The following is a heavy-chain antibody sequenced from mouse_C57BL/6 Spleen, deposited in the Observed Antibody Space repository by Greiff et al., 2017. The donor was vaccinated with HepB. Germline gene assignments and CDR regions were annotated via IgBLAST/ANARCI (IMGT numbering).Heavy chain of an antibody. CDR2: IWRGGST. D-gene: IGHD2-5*01. CDR3: AKGYSNYDYAMDY. V-gene: IGHV2-5*01. J-gene: IGHJ4*01. CDR1: GFSLISYG. Sequence: QVQLQQSGPGLVQPSQSLSITCTVSGFSLISYGVHWVRQSPGKGLEWLGVIWRGGSTDYNAAFMSRLSITKDNSKSQVFFKMNSLQADDTAIYYCAKGYSNYDYAMDYWGQGTSVTVSS.